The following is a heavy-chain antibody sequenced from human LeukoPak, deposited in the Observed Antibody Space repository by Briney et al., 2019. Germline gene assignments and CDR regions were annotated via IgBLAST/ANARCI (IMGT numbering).Heavy chain of an antibody. Sequence: SETLSLTCTVSGYSISSGYYWSWIRQPPGKGLEWIGYIYYSGSTNYNPSLKSRFTISVDTSKNQFSLKLSSVTAADTAVYYCARSISGTGPDPWGQGTLVTVSS. CDR1: GYSISSGYY. CDR2: IYYSGST. J-gene: IGHJ5*02. V-gene: IGHV4-61*01. D-gene: IGHD1-14*01. CDR3: ARSISGTGPDP.